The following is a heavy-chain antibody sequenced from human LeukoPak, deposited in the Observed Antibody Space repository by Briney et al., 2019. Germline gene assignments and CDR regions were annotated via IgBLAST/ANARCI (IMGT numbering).Heavy chain of an antibody. CDR3: ARVMHVDTAMLRGAFDI. D-gene: IGHD5-18*01. CDR1: GYTFTSYG. Sequence: GASVKVSCKASGYTFTSYGISWVRQAPGQGLEWMGRIIPILGIANYAQKFQGRVTITADKSTSTAYMELSSLRSEDTAVYYCARVMHVDTAMLRGAFDIWGQGTMVTVSS. CDR2: IIPILGIA. V-gene: IGHV1-69*04. J-gene: IGHJ3*02.